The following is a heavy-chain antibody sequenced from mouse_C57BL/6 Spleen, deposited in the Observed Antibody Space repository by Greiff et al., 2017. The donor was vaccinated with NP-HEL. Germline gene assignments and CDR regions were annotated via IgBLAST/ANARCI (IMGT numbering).Heavy chain of an antibody. Sequence: DVKLQESGPGLVKPSQSLSLTCSVTGYSITSGYYWNWIRQFPGNKLEWMGYISYDGSNNYNPSLKNRISITRDTSKNQFFLKLNSVTTEDTATYYCARTITTVEYFDVWGTGTTVTVSS. CDR3: ARTITTVEYFDV. CDR1: GYSITSGYY. J-gene: IGHJ1*03. CDR2: ISYDGSN. V-gene: IGHV3-6*01. D-gene: IGHD1-1*01.